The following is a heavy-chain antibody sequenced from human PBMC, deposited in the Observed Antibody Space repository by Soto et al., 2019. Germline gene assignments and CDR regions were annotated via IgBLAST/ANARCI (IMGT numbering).Heavy chain of an antibody. J-gene: IGHJ4*02. CDR3: ARDRYCSSTSCYVFAVTNDY. Sequence: GASVKVSCKASGYTFTSYAMHWVRQAPGQRLEWMGWISAYNGNTNYAQKLQGRVTMTTDTSTSTAYMELRSLRSDDTAVYYCARDRYCSSTSCYVFAVTNDYWGQGTLVTVSS. CDR2: ISAYNGNT. V-gene: IGHV1-18*01. CDR1: GYTFTSYA. D-gene: IGHD2-2*01.